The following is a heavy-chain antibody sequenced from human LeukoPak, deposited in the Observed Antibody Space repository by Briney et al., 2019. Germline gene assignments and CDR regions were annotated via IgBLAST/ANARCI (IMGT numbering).Heavy chain of an antibody. D-gene: IGHD2-15*01. CDR1: RFTFSSYW. Sequence: GGSLRLSCEASRFTFSSYWMSWVRQAPGKGLEWVANIKDDGSQKNYIDSVKGRFTISRDNAKASLFLQMNSLSSEDTAVYYSARRNSGTWWSFDSWGQGTLVTVSS. V-gene: IGHV3-7*01. CDR3: ARRNSGTWWSFDS. CDR2: IKDDGSQK. J-gene: IGHJ4*02.